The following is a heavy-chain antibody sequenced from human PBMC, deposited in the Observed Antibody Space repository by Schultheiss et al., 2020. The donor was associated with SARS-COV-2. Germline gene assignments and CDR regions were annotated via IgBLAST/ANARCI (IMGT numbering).Heavy chain of an antibody. D-gene: IGHD3-10*01. CDR2: IKHRGTT. V-gene: IGHV4-34*01. CDR1: GGSFSGYS. J-gene: IGHJ5*02. Sequence: SETLSLTCAVYGGSFSGYSWSWIRQPPGKGLEWIGEIKHRGTTNYNPSPRSRVTISVDTSKNQFSLKLNSVTAADTAVYYCARSHRRGWFDPWGQGTLVTVSS. CDR3: ARSHRRGWFDP.